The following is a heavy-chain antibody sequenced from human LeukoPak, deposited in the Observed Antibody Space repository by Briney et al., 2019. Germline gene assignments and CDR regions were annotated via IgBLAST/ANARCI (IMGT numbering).Heavy chain of an antibody. CDR3: ASSWGGYYFDY. D-gene: IGHD3-16*01. Sequence: GGSLRLSCVVSGFTFRNYAMTWVRQAPGKGLEWISLISESGGHTYEADSVKGRFTISRDNSKNTLYLQMNSLRAEDTAVYYCASSWGGYYFDYWGQGTLVTVSS. V-gene: IGHV3-23*01. CDR1: GFTFRNYA. CDR2: ISESGGHT. J-gene: IGHJ4*02.